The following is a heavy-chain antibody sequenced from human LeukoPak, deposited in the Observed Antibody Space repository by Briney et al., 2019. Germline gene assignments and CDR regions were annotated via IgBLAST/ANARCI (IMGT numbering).Heavy chain of an antibody. CDR1: GFTFSDYY. J-gene: IGHJ3*02. D-gene: IGHD6-13*01. V-gene: IGHV3-11*04. CDR2: ISSSGSTI. Sequence: GGSLRLSCAASGFTFSDYYMSWIRQAPGKGLEWVSYISSSGSTIYYADSVMGRFTISRDNAKNSLYLQMNSLRAEDTAVYYCARGTAAGTDAFDIWGQGTMVTVSS. CDR3: ARGTAAGTDAFDI.